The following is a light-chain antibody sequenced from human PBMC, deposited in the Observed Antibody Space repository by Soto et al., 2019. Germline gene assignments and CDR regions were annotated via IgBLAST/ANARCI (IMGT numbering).Light chain of an antibody. CDR2: AAS. CDR3: QQSYSTPNT. V-gene: IGKV1-39*01. Sequence: DIQMTQSPSYLSASVGDGVTITCRASQSISSYLNWYQQKPGKAPKLLIYAASSLQSGVPSRFSGSGSGTDFTLTISSLQPEDFATYYCQQSYSTPNTFGGGTKVEIK. CDR1: QSISSY. J-gene: IGKJ4*01.